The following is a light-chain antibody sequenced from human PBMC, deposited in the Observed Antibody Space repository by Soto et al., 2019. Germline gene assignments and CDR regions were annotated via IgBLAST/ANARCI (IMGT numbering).Light chain of an antibody. CDR3: QQSYTTPWT. CDR1: QSVAKY. V-gene: IGKV1-39*01. Sequence: DIQRTQSPSSLSPSVGDSVTITCRATQSVAKYVNWYQQKPEKYPNLLIYKVSNLQGGVPSRFTGSGSATDFNLTISRLQPEEFATYYCQQSYTTPWTFGQGTKVDIK. CDR2: KVS. J-gene: IGKJ1*01.